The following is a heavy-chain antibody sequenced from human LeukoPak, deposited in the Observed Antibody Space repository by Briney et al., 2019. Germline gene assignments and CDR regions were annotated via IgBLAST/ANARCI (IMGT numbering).Heavy chain of an antibody. Sequence: PGGSLRLSCAASGFTFSSYAMHWVRQAPGKGLEWVAVISYDGSNKYYADSVKGRFTISRDNSKNTLYLQMNSLRAEDTAVYYCAREEVRDGYNFAFDYWGQGTLVTVSS. CDR3: AREEVRDGYNFAFDY. D-gene: IGHD5-12*01. CDR2: ISYDGSNK. CDR1: GFTFSSYA. J-gene: IGHJ4*02. V-gene: IGHV3-30-3*01.